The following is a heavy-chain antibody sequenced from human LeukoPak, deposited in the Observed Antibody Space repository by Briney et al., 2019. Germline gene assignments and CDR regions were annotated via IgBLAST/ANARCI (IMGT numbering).Heavy chain of an antibody. CDR1: GGSISSGGYY. CDR3: ARAGRFKDYYDSSGPPANWFDP. V-gene: IGHV4-30-2*01. CDR2: IYHSGST. Sequence: PSQTLSLTCTVSGGSISSGGYYWSWIRQPPGKGLEWIGYIYHSGSTYYNPSLKSRVTISVDRSKNQFSLKLSSVTAADTAVYYCARAGRFKDYYDSSGPPANWFDPWGQETLVTVSS. D-gene: IGHD3-22*01. J-gene: IGHJ5*02.